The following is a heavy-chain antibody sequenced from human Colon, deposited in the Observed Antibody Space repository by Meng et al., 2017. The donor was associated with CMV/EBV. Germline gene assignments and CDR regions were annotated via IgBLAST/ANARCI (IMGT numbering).Heavy chain of an antibody. CDR1: GFTFSSYG. CDR2: IVTTGSAV. Sequence: GGSLRLSCAASGFTFSSYGMNWVRQAPGRGLEWVASIVTTGSAVYYADSVKGRFTISRDNAKNSLYLQMSSLSAEDTAVYYCASGQLYWGQGTLVTVSS. V-gene: IGHV3-21*01. J-gene: IGHJ4*02. CDR3: ASGQLY. D-gene: IGHD5-24*01.